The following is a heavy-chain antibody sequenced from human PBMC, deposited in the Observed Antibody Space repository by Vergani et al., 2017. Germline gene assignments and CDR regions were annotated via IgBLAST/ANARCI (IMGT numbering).Heavy chain of an antibody. J-gene: IGHJ5*02. CDR1: GYTFTYRY. V-gene: IGHV1-45*02. D-gene: IGHD2-2*01. CDR3: ALAESSTSCINXVCITPETGSWFDP. CDR2: ITPFNGNT. Sequence: QMQLVQSGAEVKNTGSSVKVSCKASGYTFTYRYLHWVRQAPGQALEWMGWITPFNGNTNYAQKFQDRVTITRDRSMSTAYMELSSLRSEDTAMYYCALAESSTSCINXVCITPETGSWFDPWGQGTLVTVSS.